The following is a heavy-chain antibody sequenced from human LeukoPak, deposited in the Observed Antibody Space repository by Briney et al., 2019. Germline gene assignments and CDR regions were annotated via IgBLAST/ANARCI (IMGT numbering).Heavy chain of an antibody. V-gene: IGHV3-30*04. CDR2: ISYDGSNK. J-gene: IGHJ4*02. CDR3: TTSYSSSWYASGTDY. Sequence: GGSLRLSCAASGFTFSSYAMHWVRQAPGRGLEWVAVISYDGSNKYYADSVKGRFTISRDNSKNSLYLQMNSLRDEDTAVYYCTTSYSSSWYASGTDYWGQGTLVTVSS. CDR1: GFTFSSYA. D-gene: IGHD6-13*01.